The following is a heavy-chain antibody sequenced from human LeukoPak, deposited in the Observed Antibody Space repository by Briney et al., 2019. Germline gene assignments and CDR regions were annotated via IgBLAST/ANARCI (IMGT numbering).Heavy chain of an antibody. Sequence: GRSLRLSCAASGFTFDDYAMHWVRQAPGKGLEWVSGISWNSGSIGYADSVKGRFTISRDNAKNSLYLQMNSLRAEDTALYYCAKDSYGDSGSLFDYWGQGTLVTVSS. J-gene: IGHJ4*02. CDR3: AKDSYGDSGSLFDY. D-gene: IGHD4-17*01. V-gene: IGHV3-9*01. CDR2: ISWNSGSI. CDR1: GFTFDDYA.